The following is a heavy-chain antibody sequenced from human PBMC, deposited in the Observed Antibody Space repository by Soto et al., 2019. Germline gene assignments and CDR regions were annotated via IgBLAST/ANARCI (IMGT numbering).Heavy chain of an antibody. D-gene: IGHD5-12*01. J-gene: IGHJ6*02. CDR3: ARAVEMATSYYYYYGMDV. V-gene: IGHV4-31*03. CDR2: IHHTGTT. CDR1: GGSLSDGVYY. Sequence: SETLSLTCTVAGGSLSDGVYYWNWIRQSPGEGLEWIGHIHHTGTTKINPSLRSRVIISVDTSKNQFSLKLSSVTAADTAVYYCARAVEMATSYYYYYGMDVWGQGTTVTVSS.